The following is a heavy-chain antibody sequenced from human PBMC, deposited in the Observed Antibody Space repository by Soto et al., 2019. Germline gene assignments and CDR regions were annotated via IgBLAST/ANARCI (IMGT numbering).Heavy chain of an antibody. Sequence: GGSLRLSCAASGFTFDDYAMHWVRQAPGKGLEWVSGISWDTDAIHYADSVRGRFTISRDSAKNSLYLHMYSLRAEDTAVYYCAKDVTGAVAGSYFDPWGQGTLVTVSS. CDR1: GFTFDDYA. CDR2: ISWDTDAI. V-gene: IGHV3-9*01. J-gene: IGHJ4*03. D-gene: IGHD6-19*01. CDR3: AKDVTGAVAGSYFDP.